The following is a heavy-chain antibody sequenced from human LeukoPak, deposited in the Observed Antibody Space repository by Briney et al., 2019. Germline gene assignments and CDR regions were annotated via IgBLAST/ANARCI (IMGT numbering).Heavy chain of an antibody. CDR3: ARGSMTADY. CDR2: INSSSTYI. J-gene: IGHJ4*02. D-gene: IGHD2/OR15-2a*01. V-gene: IGHV3-21*01. Sequence: KAGGSLRLSCAASGFTFRTYTMNWVRQAPGKGLEWVSSINSSSTYIYYADSMKGRFTISRDTAKSSLYLQRNSLRAEDTAVYYCARGSMTADYWGQGTLVTVSS. CDR1: GFTFRTYT.